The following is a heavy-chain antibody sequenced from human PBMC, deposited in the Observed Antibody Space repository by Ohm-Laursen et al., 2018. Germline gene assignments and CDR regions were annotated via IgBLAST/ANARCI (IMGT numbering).Heavy chain of an antibody. CDR3: ARPKQWLGYFDL. CDR1: GFTFSNYN. Sequence: SLRLSCSASGFTFSNYNMNWVRQAPGKGLEWVSSISVSGTYIYYADSVKGRFTISRDNAKNSLYLQMNSLRVEDTAVYYCARPKQWLGYFDLWGRGTLVTVSS. CDR2: ISVSGTYI. D-gene: IGHD6-19*01. J-gene: IGHJ2*01. V-gene: IGHV3-21*06.